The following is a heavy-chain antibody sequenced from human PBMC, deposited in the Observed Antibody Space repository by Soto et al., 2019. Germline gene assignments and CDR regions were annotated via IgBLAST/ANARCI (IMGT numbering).Heavy chain of an antibody. Sequence: EASVXVSFKSSFYTFTIYGISCVLQAPGQGLEWMGWISAYNGNTNYAQKLQGRVTMTTDTSTSTAYMELRSLRSDDTAVYYCARVEVYDYVWGSISVNWLEPWGQGTLVTVS. J-gene: IGHJ5*02. V-gene: IGHV1-18*01. CDR3: ARVEVYDYVWGSISVNWLEP. D-gene: IGHD3-16*01. CDR1: FYTFTIYG. CDR2: ISAYNGNT.